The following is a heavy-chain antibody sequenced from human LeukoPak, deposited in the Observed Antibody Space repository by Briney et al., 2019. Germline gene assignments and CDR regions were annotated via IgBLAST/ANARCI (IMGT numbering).Heavy chain of an antibody. Sequence: GGSLTLSCAASGFTFSDYYMSWIRQAPGKGLERVSYISSSGSTIYYEDSVKGRFTISRDNAKNSLYLQMNSLRAEDTAVYYCARGLTYYYDSSGYSPFDYWGRGTLVTVSS. CDR3: ARGLTYYYDSSGYSPFDY. CDR2: ISSSGSTI. D-gene: IGHD3-22*01. CDR1: GFTFSDYY. J-gene: IGHJ4*02. V-gene: IGHV3-11*04.